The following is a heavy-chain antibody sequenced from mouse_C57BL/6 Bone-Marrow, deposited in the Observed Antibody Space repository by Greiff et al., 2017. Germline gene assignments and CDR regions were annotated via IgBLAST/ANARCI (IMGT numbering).Heavy chain of an antibody. CDR3: ASRQLRRRVDY. Sequence: QVQLQQPGAELVKPGASVKMSCKASGYTFTSYWITWVKQRPGQGLEWIGDIYPGSGSTNYNEEFKSKATLTVDTSSSTAYMQLSSLTSEDSAVYYCASRQLRRRVDYWGQGTTLTVSS. J-gene: IGHJ2*01. D-gene: IGHD3-2*02. CDR1: GYTFTSYW. CDR2: IYPGSGST. V-gene: IGHV1-55*01.